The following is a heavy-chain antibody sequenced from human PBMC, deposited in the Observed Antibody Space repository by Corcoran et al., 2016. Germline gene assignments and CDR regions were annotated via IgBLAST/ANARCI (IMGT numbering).Heavy chain of an antibody. CDR3: ASGDQAMGV. V-gene: IGHV6-1*01. Sequence: QVQLQQSGPGLVKPSQTLSLTCAISGDYVSSSRVAWNWIRQSPSRGLEWLGRTYYKSKWSVNYAVSVRSRITINRDTSKNQFSLQLNSVTPEDTAVYYCASGDQAMGVWGQGTTVTVSS. CDR2: TYYKSKWSV. CDR1: GDYVSSSRVA. D-gene: IGHD4-17*01. J-gene: IGHJ6*02.